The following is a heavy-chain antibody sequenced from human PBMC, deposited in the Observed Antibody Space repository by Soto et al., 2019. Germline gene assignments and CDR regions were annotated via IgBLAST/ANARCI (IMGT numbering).Heavy chain of an antibody. Sequence: SETLSLTCTVSGASISSGDYFWSWIRQSPGKGLQWIGYIYDSGSSYYNPSLKSRVTMSVDTSKNQFSLKLSSVTAADTAVYYCAREKGYISGPKNFDYWGQGTRSPSPQ. D-gene: IGHD5-12*01. CDR3: AREKGYISGPKNFDY. V-gene: IGHV4-30-4*01. CDR1: GASISSGDYF. CDR2: IYDSGSS. J-gene: IGHJ4*02.